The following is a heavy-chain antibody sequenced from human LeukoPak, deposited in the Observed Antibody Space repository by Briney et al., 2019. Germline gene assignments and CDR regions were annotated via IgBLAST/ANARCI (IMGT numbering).Heavy chain of an antibody. J-gene: IGHJ6*03. Sequence: PSETLSLTCTVSGGSISYHYWSWIRQSPGKGLEWIGSIYYSGSSNYNPSLKSRVTISVDTSKNQFSLKLTSVTAADTAVYYCAREKGYDDYVGGDYYYYYMDVWGKGTTVTISS. CDR2: IYYSGSS. D-gene: IGHD4-17*01. CDR1: GGSISYHY. CDR3: AREKGYDDYVGGDYYYYYMDV. V-gene: IGHV4-59*11.